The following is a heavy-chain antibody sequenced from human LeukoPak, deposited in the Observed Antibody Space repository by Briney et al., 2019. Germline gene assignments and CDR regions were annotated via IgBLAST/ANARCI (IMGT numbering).Heavy chain of an antibody. Sequence: ASVKVSCKASGYTFISYGITWVRQAPGQGLEWMGWISPYTTKTNYAQSLQGRVTMTTDTSTSTAYMELRSLRSDDTAVYYCAADTWLLNEDPDYYYYYYMDVWGKGTTVTVSS. V-gene: IGHV1-18*01. D-gene: IGHD3-22*01. CDR1: GYTFISYG. J-gene: IGHJ6*03. CDR3: AADTWLLNEDPDYYYYYYMDV. CDR2: ISPYTTKT.